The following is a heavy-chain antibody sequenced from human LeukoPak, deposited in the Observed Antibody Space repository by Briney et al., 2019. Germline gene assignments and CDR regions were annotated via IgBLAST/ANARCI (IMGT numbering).Heavy chain of an antibody. D-gene: IGHD3-10*01. CDR2: IIPILGIA. CDR3: ASRKYYYGSGSYYNEPDY. Sequence: SVKVSCKASGGTFSSYAISWVRQAPGQGLEWMGRIIPILGIANYAQKFQGRVTITADKSTSTAYMELSSLRSEDTAVYHCASRKYYYGSGSYYNEPDYWGQGTLVTVSS. J-gene: IGHJ4*02. CDR1: GGTFSSYA. V-gene: IGHV1-69*04.